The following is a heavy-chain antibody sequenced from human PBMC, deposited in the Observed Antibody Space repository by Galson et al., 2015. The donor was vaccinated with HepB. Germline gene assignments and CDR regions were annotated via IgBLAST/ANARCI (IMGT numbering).Heavy chain of an antibody. V-gene: IGHV1-46*01. J-gene: IGHJ4*02. CDR3: ARRFPLGGGSVDY. CDR2: INPSGGST. Sequence: SVKVSCKASGYTFTSYYMHWVRQAPGQGLEWMGIINPSGGSTSYAQKFQGRVTMTKDTSTSTVYMELSSLRSEDTAVYYCARRFPLGGGSVDYWGQGTPVTVSS. D-gene: IGHD2-15*01. CDR1: GYTFTSYY.